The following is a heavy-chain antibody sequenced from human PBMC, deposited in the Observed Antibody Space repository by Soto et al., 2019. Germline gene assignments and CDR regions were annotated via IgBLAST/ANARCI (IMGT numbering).Heavy chain of an antibody. CDR1: GGSISSYY. J-gene: IGHJ4*02. Sequence: SETLSLTCTVSGGSISSYYWSWIRQPPGKGLEWIGYIYYSGSTNYNPSLKSRVTISVDTSKNQFALKLSSVTAADTAVYYCAKMYFNWNYWVFEYLGQGTLVTVSS. V-gene: IGHV4-59*01. CDR3: AKMYFNWNYWVFEY. CDR2: IYYSGST. D-gene: IGHD1-7*01.